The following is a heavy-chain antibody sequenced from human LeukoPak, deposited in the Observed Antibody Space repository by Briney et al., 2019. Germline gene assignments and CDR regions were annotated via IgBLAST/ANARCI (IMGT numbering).Heavy chain of an antibody. Sequence: ASVKVSCKASGYTFTGYYMHWVRQAPGQGLEWMGWINPNSGGTNYAQKFQGRVTMTRDTSISTAYMELSRLRSDDTAVYYCASEPSPYYYGSGSYSYWGQGTLVTVSS. CDR1: GYTFTGYY. V-gene: IGHV1-2*02. CDR3: ASEPSPYYYGSGSYSY. J-gene: IGHJ4*02. D-gene: IGHD3-10*01. CDR2: INPNSGGT.